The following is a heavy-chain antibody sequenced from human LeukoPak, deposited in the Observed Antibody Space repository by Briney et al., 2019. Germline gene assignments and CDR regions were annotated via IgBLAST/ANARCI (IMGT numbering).Heavy chain of an antibody. CDR1: GGSFSGYY. Sequence: PSETLSLTCAVYGGSFSGYYWSWIRQPPGKRLEWIGEINHSGSTNYNPSLKSRVTISVDTSKNQFSLKLSSVTAADTAVYYCARGPLRRGESSGWYGNYYYYYMDVWGKGTTVTVSS. J-gene: IGHJ6*03. D-gene: IGHD6-19*01. CDR3: ARGPLRRGESSGWYGNYYYYYMDV. V-gene: IGHV4-34*01. CDR2: INHSGST.